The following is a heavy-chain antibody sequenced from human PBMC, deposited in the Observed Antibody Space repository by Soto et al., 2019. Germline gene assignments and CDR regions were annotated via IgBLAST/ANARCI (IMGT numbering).Heavy chain of an antibody. D-gene: IGHD6-13*01. Sequence: QVQLVQSGAEVKKPGSSVKVSCKASGGTFSSYTISWVRQAPGQGLEWMRRIIPILGIANYAQKFQGRVTITADKSPSTAYMELSSLRSEDTDVYYCARNFHIAAASKHEYFQHWGQGTLVTVSS. CDR2: IIPILGIA. CDR1: GGTFSSYT. V-gene: IGHV1-69*02. CDR3: ARNFHIAAASKHEYFQH. J-gene: IGHJ1*01.